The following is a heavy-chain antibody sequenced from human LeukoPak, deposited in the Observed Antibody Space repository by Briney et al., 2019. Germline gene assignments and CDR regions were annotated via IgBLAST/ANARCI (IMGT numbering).Heavy chain of an antibody. J-gene: IGHJ3*02. D-gene: IGHD2-15*01. CDR1: GYTFTGYY. CDR3: VREGGNAFDI. Sequence: ASVKVYCKASGYTFTGYYMHWVRQAPRQGLEWMGWINPNSGGTNYAQKFQGRVTMTRDTSISTAYMELSRLRSDDTAVYYCVREGGNAFDIWGQGTMVTVSS. CDR2: INPNSGGT. V-gene: IGHV1-2*02.